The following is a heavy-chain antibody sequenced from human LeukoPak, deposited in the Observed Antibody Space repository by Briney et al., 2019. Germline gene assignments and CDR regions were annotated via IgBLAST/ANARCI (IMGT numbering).Heavy chain of an antibody. Sequence: SETLSLTCTVSGGSIRSYYWSWIRQPPGKGLEWIGYIYYSGSTNYNPSLKSRVTISVDTPKNQISLRLTSVTATDTAMYYCARQTGSGLFTLPGGQGTLVTVSS. CDR1: GGSIRSYY. CDR2: IYYSGST. J-gene: IGHJ4*02. CDR3: ARQTGSGLFTLP. D-gene: IGHD3/OR15-3a*01. V-gene: IGHV4-59*08.